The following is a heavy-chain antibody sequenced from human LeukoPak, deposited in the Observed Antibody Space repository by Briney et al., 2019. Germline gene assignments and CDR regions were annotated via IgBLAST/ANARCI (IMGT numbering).Heavy chain of an antibody. J-gene: IGHJ4*02. CDR2: IRSKAYGGTT. CDR1: GFTFGDYA. Sequence: KPGGSLRLSCTASGFTFGDYAMSWFGQAPGKALEWVGFIRSKAYGGTTEYAASVKGRFTISRDDSKSIAYLQMNSLKTEDTAVYYCTGDLAGTTYRFNYWGQGTLVTVSS. CDR3: TGDLAGTTYRFNY. V-gene: IGHV3-49*05. D-gene: IGHD1-1*01.